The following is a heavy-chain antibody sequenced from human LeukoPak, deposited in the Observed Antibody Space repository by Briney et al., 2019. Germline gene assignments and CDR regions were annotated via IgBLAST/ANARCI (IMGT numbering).Heavy chain of an antibody. J-gene: IGHJ6*02. D-gene: IGHD3-10*01. Sequence: GGSLRLSCAASGFTFSSYAMSWVRQAPGKGLEWVSAISGSGGSTYYADSVKGRFTISRDNSKNTLYLQMNSLRAEDTAVYYCAREVESLLWFGLDGMDVWGQGTTVTVSS. CDR2: ISGSGGST. CDR3: AREVESLLWFGLDGMDV. V-gene: IGHV3-23*01. CDR1: GFTFSSYA.